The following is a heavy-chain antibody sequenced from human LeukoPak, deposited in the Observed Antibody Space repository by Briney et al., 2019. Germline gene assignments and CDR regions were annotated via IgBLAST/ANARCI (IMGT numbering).Heavy chain of an antibody. Sequence: GGSLRLSCAASGFTFDDYAMHWVRQAPGQGLEWVSGISWNSGSIGYADSVKGRFTISRDNAKNSLYLQMNSLRAEDTALYYCAKGNYYYDSSAPFDYWGQGTLVTVSS. J-gene: IGHJ4*02. CDR2: ISWNSGSI. CDR1: GFTFDDYA. CDR3: AKGNYYYDSSAPFDY. V-gene: IGHV3-9*01. D-gene: IGHD3-22*01.